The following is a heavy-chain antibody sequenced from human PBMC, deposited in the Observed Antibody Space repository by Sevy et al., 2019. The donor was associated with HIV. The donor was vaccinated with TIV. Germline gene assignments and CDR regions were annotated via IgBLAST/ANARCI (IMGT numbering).Heavy chain of an antibody. J-gene: IGHJ6*03. CDR3: AKAFGDCGGDCYSVDADYYYMDV. Sequence: GESLKISCAASEFTFSNYGMHWVRQAPGKGLEWVAFIRYDGSNKYYADSVKGRFTISRDNSKDTLYLQVNSLRAEDTAVYYCAKAFGDCGGDCYSVDADYYYMDVWGKGTTVTVSS. CDR1: EFTFSNYG. CDR2: IRYDGSNK. V-gene: IGHV3-30*02. D-gene: IGHD2-21*01.